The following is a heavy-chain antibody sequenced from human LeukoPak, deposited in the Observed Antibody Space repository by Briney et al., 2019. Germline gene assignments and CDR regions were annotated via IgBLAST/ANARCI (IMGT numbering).Heavy chain of an antibody. Sequence: ASVKVSCKASGYTFTSYGISWVRQAPGQGLEWMGWISAYNGNTNCAQKLQGRVTMTTDTSTSTAYMELRSLRSDDTAVYYCARETVHIIVGATNAFDIWGQGTMVTVSS. CDR1: GYTFTSYG. V-gene: IGHV1-18*01. CDR2: ISAYNGNT. D-gene: IGHD1-26*01. J-gene: IGHJ3*02. CDR3: ARETVHIIVGATNAFDI.